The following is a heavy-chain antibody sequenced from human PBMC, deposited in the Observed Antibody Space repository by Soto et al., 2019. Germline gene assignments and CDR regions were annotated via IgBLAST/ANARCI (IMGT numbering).Heavy chain of an antibody. V-gene: IGHV3-48*02. Sequence: GGSLRLSCAASGFTFSSYSMNWVRQAPGKGLEWVSYISSSSSTIYYADSVKGRFTISRDNAKNSLYLQMNSLRDEDTAVYYCARGLSYYDILTGYYSWFDPWGQGTLVTVSS. J-gene: IGHJ5*02. CDR2: ISSSSSTI. CDR1: GFTFSSYS. D-gene: IGHD3-9*01. CDR3: ARGLSYYDILTGYYSWFDP.